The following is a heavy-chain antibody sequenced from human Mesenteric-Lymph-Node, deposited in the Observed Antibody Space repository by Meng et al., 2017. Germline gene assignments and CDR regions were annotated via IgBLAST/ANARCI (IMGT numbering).Heavy chain of an antibody. CDR3: ARHHHSPTFDY. D-gene: IGHD1-14*01. CDR2: VVYSGTT. V-gene: IGHV4-39*01. CDR1: GGSISSSSYY. Sequence: QPQLQASGPGLVKPSETLSLTCTVSGGSISSSSYYWAWIRQPPGEGLEWIGSVVYSGTTYYTSSLKSRVSISVDTSKNQFSLKLSSVTAADTAVYYCARHHHSPTFDYWGQGTLVTVSS. J-gene: IGHJ4*02.